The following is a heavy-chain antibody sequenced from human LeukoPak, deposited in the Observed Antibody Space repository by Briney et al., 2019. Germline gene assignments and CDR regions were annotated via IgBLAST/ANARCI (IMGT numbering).Heavy chain of an antibody. J-gene: IGHJ5*02. CDR3: ARGPRKVRGVSGWFDP. CDR1: GYTFTSYD. D-gene: IGHD3-10*01. V-gene: IGHV1-8*01. CDR2: MNPNSGNT. Sequence: ASVKDSCKASGYTFTSYDINWVRQATGQGLEWMGWMNPNSGNTGYAQKFQGRVTMTRNTSISTAYMELSSLRSEDTAVYYCARGPRKVRGVSGWFDPWGQGTLVTVSS.